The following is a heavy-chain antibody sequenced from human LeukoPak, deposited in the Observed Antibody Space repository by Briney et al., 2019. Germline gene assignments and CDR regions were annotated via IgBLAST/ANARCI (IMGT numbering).Heavy chain of an antibody. J-gene: IGHJ4*02. CDR3: AKDLNPYYDILTGYDY. Sequence: GGSLRLSCAASGFTFSSYAMSWVRQAPGKGLEWVSAISGSGGSTYYADSVKGRFTISRDNSKNTLYLQMNSLRAEDTAVYYCAKDLNPYYDILTGYDYWGQGTLVTVSS. D-gene: IGHD3-9*01. V-gene: IGHV3-23*01. CDR2: ISGSGGST. CDR1: GFTFSSYA.